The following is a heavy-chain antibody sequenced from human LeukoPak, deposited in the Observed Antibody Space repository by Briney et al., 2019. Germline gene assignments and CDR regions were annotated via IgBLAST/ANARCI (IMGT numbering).Heavy chain of an antibody. CDR3: AKRITVSAGYYLDS. V-gene: IGHV3-23*01. CDR1: GFSFGSFT. Sequence: PGGSLTLSCVGSGFSFGSFTMSWVRQAPGKGLEWFSTFSGGGAYTYYADSVKGRFTVSRDDYKSMHFLQMNSMRPEDTALYFCAKRITVSAGYYLDSWGQGPLVPVSS. J-gene: IGHJ4*02. D-gene: IGHD6-19*01. CDR2: FSGGGAYT.